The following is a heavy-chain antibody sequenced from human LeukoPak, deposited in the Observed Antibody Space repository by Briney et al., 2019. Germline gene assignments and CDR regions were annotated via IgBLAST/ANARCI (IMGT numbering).Heavy chain of an antibody. Sequence: SETLPLTCTVSGDSISSRNYYWAWIRQPPGQDLEWSGSIYYSGSTFYNPFLKSRVPISLPMSKNLCSLKLTSVTAADTAVYYCAREIRTRFGEHTPWGQGNLVSVSS. CDR2: IYYSGST. J-gene: IGHJ5*02. CDR3: AREIRTRFGEHTP. D-gene: IGHD3-10*01. CDR1: GDSISSRNYY. V-gene: IGHV4-39*02.